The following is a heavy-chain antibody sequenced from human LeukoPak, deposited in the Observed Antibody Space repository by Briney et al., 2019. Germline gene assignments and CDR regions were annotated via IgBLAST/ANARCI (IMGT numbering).Heavy chain of an antibody. V-gene: IGHV3-30*04. CDR3: ARGGSYLSAFDI. D-gene: IGHD1-26*01. Sequence: GGSLRLSCAASGFTFSSYAMHRVRQAPGKGLEWVAVISYDGSNKYYADSVKGRFTISRDNSKNTLYLQMNGLRAEDTAVYYCARGGSYLSAFDIWGQGTMVTVSS. CDR2: ISYDGSNK. J-gene: IGHJ3*02. CDR1: GFTFSSYA.